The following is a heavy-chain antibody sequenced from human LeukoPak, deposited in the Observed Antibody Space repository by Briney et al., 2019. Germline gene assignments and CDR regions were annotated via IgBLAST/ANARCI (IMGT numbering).Heavy chain of an antibody. CDR3: ATLQSSGYDYSDY. V-gene: IGHV4-59*08. Sequence: PSETLSLTCTVSGGSISSYYWSWIRQPPGKGLEWIGYIYYSGSTNYNPSLKSRVTMSEDTSKNQFSLKLSSVTAADTAVYYCATLQSSGYDYSDYWGQGILVTVSS. CDR2: IYYSGST. J-gene: IGHJ4*02. CDR1: GGSISSYY. D-gene: IGHD3-22*01.